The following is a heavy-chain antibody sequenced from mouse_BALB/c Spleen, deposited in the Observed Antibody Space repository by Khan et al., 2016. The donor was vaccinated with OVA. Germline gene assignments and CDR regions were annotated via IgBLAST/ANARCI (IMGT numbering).Heavy chain of an antibody. J-gene: IGHJ3*01. CDR2: IYSFNDAT. CDR3: DPVGSYYVSFVY. CDR1: GYTFTSYV. Sequence: EVQLQESGPEVVKPGASVKMSCKASGYTFTSYVIHWVKQKPGQGLEWIGYIYSFNDATKFNEKFNGKATLTSDKSSSTAYMELSSLTSEDSAVYYCDPVGSYYVSFVYWGQGTLVTVSA. V-gene: IGHV1S136*01. D-gene: IGHD1-1*01.